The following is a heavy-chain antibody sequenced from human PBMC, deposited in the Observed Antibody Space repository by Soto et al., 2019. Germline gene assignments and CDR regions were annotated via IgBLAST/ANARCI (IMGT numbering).Heavy chain of an antibody. Sequence: SQTLSLTCAISGDSVSSNGAAWNWIRQSPSRGLEWLGRTYYRSRWYSDYAPSVKGRITVNPDTSQNQFSLQLNSVTPEDTAISYCERETPGFHSAFDFWGPGTLVTVSS. CDR3: ERETPGFHSAFDF. D-gene: IGHD4-4*01. V-gene: IGHV6-1*01. CDR2: TYYRSRWYS. J-gene: IGHJ4*02. CDR1: GDSVSSNGAA.